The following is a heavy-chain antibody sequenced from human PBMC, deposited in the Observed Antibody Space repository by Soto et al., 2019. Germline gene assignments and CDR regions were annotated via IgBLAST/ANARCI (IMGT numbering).Heavy chain of an antibody. D-gene: IGHD4-4*01. CDR1: GYTFTSYY. Sequence: QVQLVQSGAEVKKPGASVKVSCKASGYTFTSYYMHWVRQAPGQGLEWMGIINPSGGSTSYAPKFQGTGTMTRDTSTSTGYMEPSSLRTEDTAVYYCASDPRNFYCFDNRGQGTLGTVSS. CDR2: INPSGGST. CDR3: ASDPRNFYCFDN. J-gene: IGHJ4*02. V-gene: IGHV1-46*01.